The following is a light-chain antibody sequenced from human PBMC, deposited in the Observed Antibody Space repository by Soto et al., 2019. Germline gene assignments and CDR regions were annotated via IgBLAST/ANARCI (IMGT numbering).Light chain of an antibody. J-gene: IGKJ2*01. CDR3: QQSYNTPPYT. CDR1: QSISSY. Sequence: DIQMTQSPSSLSASVGDRVTITCRASQSISSYLNWYQLKPGKAPKLLIYAASSLQSGVPSRFSGSGSGTDFTLIISSLQPEYFATYYCQQSYNTPPYTFGQGTKLEIK. V-gene: IGKV1-39*01. CDR2: AAS.